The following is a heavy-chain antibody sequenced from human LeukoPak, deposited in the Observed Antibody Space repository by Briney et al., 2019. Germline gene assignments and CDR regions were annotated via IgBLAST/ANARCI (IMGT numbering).Heavy chain of an antibody. V-gene: IGHV3-23*01. D-gene: IGHD6-19*01. CDR2: IYNSGAKI. Sequence: PGGSLRLSCAVSGLTFSTYSMTWVRQGPGKGLEWVSSIYNSGAKIFYADPVKGRFTISRDNSKNMLYLQMNSLRVEDTAVYYCAKDVAPDSGWDLDYWGQGTLVTVSS. CDR1: GLTFSTYS. J-gene: IGHJ4*02. CDR3: AKDVAPDSGWDLDY.